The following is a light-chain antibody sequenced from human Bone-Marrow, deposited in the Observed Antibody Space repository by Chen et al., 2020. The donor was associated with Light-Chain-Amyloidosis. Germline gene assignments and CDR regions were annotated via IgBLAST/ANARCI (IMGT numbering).Light chain of an antibody. CDR3: SAYTITNTLV. CDR1: NRDVGGDNH. V-gene: IGLV2-14*01. Sequence: QSALTQPASVSGSPGQSITISCPGTNRDVGGDNHVSWYQQHPGKAPKLMIYEVTNRPSWVPDRFAGCKSDNTASLTISGLQTEDEADYFCSAYTITNTLVFGSGTRVTVL. CDR2: EVT. J-gene: IGLJ1*01.